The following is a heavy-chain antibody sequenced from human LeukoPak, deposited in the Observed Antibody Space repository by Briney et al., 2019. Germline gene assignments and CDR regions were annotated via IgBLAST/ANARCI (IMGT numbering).Heavy chain of an antibody. D-gene: IGHD3-22*01. J-gene: IGHJ3*02. CDR2: INPSGGTT. Sequence: ASVKVSRKASAYTFTSDYLHWVRQAPGQGLEWMGIINPSGGTTTSAQKFQGRVTMTRDTSTSTVYMELSSLRSEDTAVYYCARRAYGSSDYAFDIWGQGTMVTVAS. V-gene: IGHV1-46*01. CDR3: ARRAYGSSDYAFDI. CDR1: AYTFTSDY.